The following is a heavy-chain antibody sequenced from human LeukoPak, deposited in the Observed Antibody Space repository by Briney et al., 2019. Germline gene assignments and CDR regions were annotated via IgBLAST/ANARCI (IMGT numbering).Heavy chain of an antibody. CDR1: GGSISSYY. V-gene: IGHV4-59*01. J-gene: IGHJ4*02. CDR3: ASMDDSSGYYYR. D-gene: IGHD3-22*01. Sequence: KPSETLSLPCTVSGGSISSYYWSWIRQPPGKGLEWIGYIYYSGSTNYNPSLKSRVTISVDTSKNQFSLKLSSVTAADTAVYYCASMDDSSGYYYRWGQGTLVTVSS. CDR2: IYYSGST.